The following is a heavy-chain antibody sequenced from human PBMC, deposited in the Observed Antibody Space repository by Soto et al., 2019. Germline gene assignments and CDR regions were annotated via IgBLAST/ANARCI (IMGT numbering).Heavy chain of an antibody. V-gene: IGHV3-30*04. CDR1: GFTFSGSA. J-gene: IGHJ4*02. Sequence: GGSLRLSCAASGFTFSGSAMHWVRQASGKGLEWVAVISYDGSDKYHADSVKGRFTISRDNSKNTQYLQMNSLRTEDTAVYYCAKDREDLGAGYYFDHWGQGTLVTVSS. CDR2: ISYDGSDK. D-gene: IGHD1-26*01. CDR3: AKDREDLGAGYYFDH.